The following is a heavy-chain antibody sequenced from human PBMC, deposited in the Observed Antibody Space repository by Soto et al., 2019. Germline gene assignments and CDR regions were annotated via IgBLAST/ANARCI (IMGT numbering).Heavy chain of an antibody. CDR1: GFTFTRYS. J-gene: IGHJ6*02. CDR2: ISSTTNYI. Sequence: GGSLRLSCAASGFTFTRYSMNWVRQAPGKGLEWVSSISSTTNYIYYGDSMKGRFTISRDNAKNSLYLQMNSLRAEDTAVYYCARDPGYGDSPYYYYGMDVWGQGTTVTVSS. V-gene: IGHV3-21*04. CDR3: ARDPGYGDSPYYYYGMDV. D-gene: IGHD4-17*01.